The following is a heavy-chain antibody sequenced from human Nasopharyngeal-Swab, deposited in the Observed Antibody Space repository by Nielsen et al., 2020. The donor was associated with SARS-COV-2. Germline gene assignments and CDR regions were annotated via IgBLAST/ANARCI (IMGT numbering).Heavy chain of an antibody. CDR1: GFTFSSYW. CDR2: IKQDGSEK. CDR3: AREGLYYDILTGYYPYYGMDV. V-gene: IGHV3-7*01. D-gene: IGHD3-9*01. J-gene: IGHJ6*02. Sequence: GESLKISCAASGFTFSSYWMSWVRQAPGKGLESVANIKQDGSEKYYVDSVKGRFTISRDNAKNSLYLQMNSLRAEDTAVYYCAREGLYYDILTGYYPYYGMDVWGQGTTVTVSS.